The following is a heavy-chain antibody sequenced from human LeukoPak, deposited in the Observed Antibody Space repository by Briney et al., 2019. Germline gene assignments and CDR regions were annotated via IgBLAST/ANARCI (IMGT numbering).Heavy chain of an antibody. CDR3: ATAPYSSSWYDYYYGMDV. Sequence: PGGSLRLSCAASGFTFSSYWMHWVRQAPGKGLEWVAVIWYDGSNKYYADSVKGRFTISRDNSKNTLYLQMNSLRAEDTAVYYCATAPYSSSWYDYYYGMDVWGKGTTVTVSS. J-gene: IGHJ6*04. CDR2: IWYDGSNK. CDR1: GFTFSSYW. V-gene: IGHV3-33*08. D-gene: IGHD6-13*01.